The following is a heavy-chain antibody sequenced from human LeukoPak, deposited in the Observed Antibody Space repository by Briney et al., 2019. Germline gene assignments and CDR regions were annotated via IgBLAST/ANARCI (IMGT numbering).Heavy chain of an antibody. CDR3: ARRVVNNRNWYFDL. CDR1: GYLFTRKW. CDR2: IYPGDSET. D-gene: IGHD4-23*01. Sequence: GESLKISCKGSGYLFTRKWIGWVRPMPGKGLEWMGIIYPGDSETRYSPSLQGQVTISADKSINTAYLQWSSLKASDTAMYYCARRVVNNRNWYFDLWGRGTLVTVSS. J-gene: IGHJ2*01. V-gene: IGHV5-51*01.